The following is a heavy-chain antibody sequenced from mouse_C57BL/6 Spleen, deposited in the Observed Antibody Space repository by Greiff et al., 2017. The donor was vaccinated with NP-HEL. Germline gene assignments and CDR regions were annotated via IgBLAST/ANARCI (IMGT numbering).Heavy chain of an antibody. D-gene: IGHD1-1*01. CDR1: GYTFTSYW. Sequence: QVQLQQPGAELVKPGASVKLSCKASGYTFTSYWMQWVNQRPGQGLEWIGEIDPSDSYTNYNQKFKGKATLTVDTSSSTAYMQLSSLTSEDSAVYYCGRCTTVVATGAMDYRGQGTSVTVSS. CDR3: GRCTTVVATGAMDY. CDR2: IDPSDSYT. V-gene: IGHV1-50*01. J-gene: IGHJ4*01.